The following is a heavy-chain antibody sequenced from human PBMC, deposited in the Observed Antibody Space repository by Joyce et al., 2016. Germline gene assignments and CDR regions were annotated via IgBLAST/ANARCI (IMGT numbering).Heavy chain of an antibody. CDR3: VRGRGYTTSVRRRGMDV. CDR2: INGVETT. J-gene: IGHJ6*02. D-gene: IGHD6-13*01. CDR1: GGSFSGYY. Sequence: QVQLQQWGAGLLKPSETLSLTCAVYGGSFSGYYWTFIRQPPGKGLEWIGEINGVETTNYKPALKSRVTILLDTSKNHFSLKLTSVTAADTAVYDCVRGRGYTTSVRRRGMDVWGQGTTVTVSS. V-gene: IGHV4-34*01.